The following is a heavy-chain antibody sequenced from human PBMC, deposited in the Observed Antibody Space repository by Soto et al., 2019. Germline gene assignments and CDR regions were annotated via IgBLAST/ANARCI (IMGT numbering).Heavy chain of an antibody. V-gene: IGHV4-34*01. Sequence: SETLSLTCAVYGGSFSGYYWSWIRQPPGKGLEWIGEINHSGSTNYNPSLKSRVTISVDTSKNQFSLKLSSVTAADTAVYYCARSRILLWFGEFPKTGPRSRFDYRGQGTLVTGSS. CDR1: GGSFSGYY. CDR2: INHSGST. CDR3: ARSRILLWFGEFPKTGPRSRFDY. J-gene: IGHJ4*02. D-gene: IGHD3-10*01.